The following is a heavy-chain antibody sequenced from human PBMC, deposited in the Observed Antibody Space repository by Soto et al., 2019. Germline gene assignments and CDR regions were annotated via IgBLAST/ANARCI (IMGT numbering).Heavy chain of an antibody. CDR3: ARRDRGGNGGKSFRF. D-gene: IGHD5-12*01. CDR1: AASSGRSSYF. Sequence: KPSETLSLTCTVSAASSGRSSYFWGWIRQPPGKGLEWIGSLYYSGSAYYNPALYSRVTISADTSKDLLSLKLRSVPAADTAVYYCARRDRGGNGGKSFRFWGQGTLVTVSS. CDR2: LYYSGSA. J-gene: IGHJ4*02. V-gene: IGHV4-39*01.